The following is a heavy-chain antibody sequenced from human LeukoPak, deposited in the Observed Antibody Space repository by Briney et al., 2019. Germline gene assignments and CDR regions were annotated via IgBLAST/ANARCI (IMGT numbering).Heavy chain of an antibody. J-gene: IGHJ4*02. CDR2: IYHSGST. V-gene: IGHV4-38-2*02. CDR3: ARSLGSGYCWHS. Sequence: SETLSLTCSVSGYSISSGYYWGWIRQPPGKGLEWIGSIYHSGSTDYNPSLKSRVTISVDTSKNQFFLKLISVTAADTAVYFCARSLGSGYCWHSWGQGTLVTVSS. CDR1: GYSISSGYY. D-gene: IGHD3-22*01.